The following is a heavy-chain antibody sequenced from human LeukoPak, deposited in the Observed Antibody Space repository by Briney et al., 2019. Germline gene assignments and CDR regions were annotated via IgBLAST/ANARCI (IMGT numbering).Heavy chain of an antibody. J-gene: IGHJ4*02. CDR1: GFTFSSYS. CDR3: ARGVGGYSYGGVDY. V-gene: IGHV3-21*01. Sequence: KSGGSLRLSCAASGFTFSSYSMNWVRQAPGKGLEWVSSISSSSSYIYYADSVKGRFTISRDNAKNSLYPQMNSLRAEDTAVYYCARGVGGYSYGGVDYWGQGTLVTVSS. D-gene: IGHD5-18*01. CDR2: ISSSSSYI.